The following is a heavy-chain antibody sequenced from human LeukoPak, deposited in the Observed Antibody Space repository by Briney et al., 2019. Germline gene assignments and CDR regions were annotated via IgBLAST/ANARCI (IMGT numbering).Heavy chain of an antibody. Sequence: SRTLSLTCAISGDSVSSNSAAWNWIRQSPSRGLEWLGRTYYRSKWYNDYAVSVKSRITINPDTSKNQFSLQLNSVTPEDTAVYYCARDPDIVGATPFDYWGQGTLVTVSS. CDR1: GDSVSSNSAA. V-gene: IGHV6-1*01. CDR3: ARDPDIVGATPFDY. D-gene: IGHD1-26*01. CDR2: TYYRSKWYN. J-gene: IGHJ4*02.